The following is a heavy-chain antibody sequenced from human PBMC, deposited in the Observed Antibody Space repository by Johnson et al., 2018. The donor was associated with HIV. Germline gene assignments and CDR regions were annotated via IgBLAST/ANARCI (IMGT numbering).Heavy chain of an antibody. CDR1: GFTVSSYY. Sequence: VPLVESGGGLVQPGGSLRLSCAASGFTVSSYYMTWVRQAPGKGLEWLSVLFSGGTTYYGDSVQGRFTISRDNSKNTLYLQMNSLRADDTAAYYCARACRDGYTCDVYDIWGQGTMVTVSS. D-gene: IGHD5-24*01. J-gene: IGHJ3*02. CDR3: ARACRDGYTCDVYDI. V-gene: IGHV3-66*01. CDR2: LFSGGTT.